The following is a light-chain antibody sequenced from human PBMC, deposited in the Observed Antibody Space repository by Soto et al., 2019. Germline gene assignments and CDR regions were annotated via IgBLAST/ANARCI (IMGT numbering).Light chain of an antibody. CDR2: AAS. CDR3: QQLKYYPIT. CDR1: QVIRNF. V-gene: IGKV1-9*01. Sequence: DIQLTQSPSFLSASVGDRVTITCRASQVIRNFLAWYQQKPGKAPKVLIYAASTLQSGVPSKFSGSGFGTDFTLTISSLQPEDSATYFCQQLKYYPITFGGGTRVEFK. J-gene: IGKJ4*01.